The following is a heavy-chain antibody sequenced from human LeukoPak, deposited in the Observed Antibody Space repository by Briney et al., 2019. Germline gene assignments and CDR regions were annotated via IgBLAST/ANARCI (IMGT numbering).Heavy chain of an antibody. J-gene: IGHJ4*02. CDR3: AKAFSTPYYYGSGTFSSRGETQSDY. Sequence: GGSLRLSCAASGFTFSSYAMSWVRQAPGKGLEWVSAISGSGGSTYYADSVKGRFTISRDNSKNTLYLQMNSRGAEDTAVYYCAKAFSTPYYYGSGTFSSRGETQSDYWGQGTLVTVSS. CDR2: ISGSGGST. D-gene: IGHD3-10*01. V-gene: IGHV3-23*01. CDR1: GFTFSSYA.